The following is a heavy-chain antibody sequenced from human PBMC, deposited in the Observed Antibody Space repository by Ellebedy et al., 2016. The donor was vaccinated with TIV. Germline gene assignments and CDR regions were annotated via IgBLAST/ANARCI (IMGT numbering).Heavy chain of an antibody. D-gene: IGHD1-26*01. CDR3: ARRTGVAVGATPFDY. V-gene: IGHV5-51*01. CDR2: IYPGDSDT. J-gene: IGHJ4*02. Sequence: GESLKISCKGSGYSFTSYWIGWVRQMPGKGLEWMGIIYPGDSDTRYSPSFQGQVTIPADKSISTAYLQWSSLKASDTAMYYCARRTGVAVGATPFDYWGQGTLVTVSS. CDR1: GYSFTSYW.